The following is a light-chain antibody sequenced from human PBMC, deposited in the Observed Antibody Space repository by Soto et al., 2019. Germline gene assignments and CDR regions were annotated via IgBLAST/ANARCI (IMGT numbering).Light chain of an antibody. J-gene: IGKJ1*01. CDR2: RAS. CDR3: QQTYSIPWT. V-gene: IGKV1-39*01. Sequence: DIQMTQSPSSLSGSVGDRVTISCRASQNIVNYLHWYQRKPGTAPRLLVSRASTVRSVVPPRFSGSGSGRDFTLTISSLRPEDIGTYFCQQTYSIPWTFGPGTRVEI. CDR1: QNIVNY.